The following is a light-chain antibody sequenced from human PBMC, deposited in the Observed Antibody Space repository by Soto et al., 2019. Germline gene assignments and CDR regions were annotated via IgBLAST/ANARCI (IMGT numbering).Light chain of an antibody. CDR1: QGISNH. CDR2: AAS. Sequence: DIQLTQSPSFLSASVGDRVTITCRASQGISNHLAWYQQKSGKAPNLLTYAASTLQSGVPSRFSGSGSGTEFTLTISSLQPEDFATYYCQQIENYPLTFGQGTRLDIK. J-gene: IGKJ5*01. CDR3: QQIENYPLT. V-gene: IGKV1-9*01.